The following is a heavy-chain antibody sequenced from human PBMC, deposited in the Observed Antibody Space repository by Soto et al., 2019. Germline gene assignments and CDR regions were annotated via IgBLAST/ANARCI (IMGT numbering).Heavy chain of an antibody. CDR2: IYYSGST. J-gene: IGHJ4*02. Sequence: SETLSLTCTVYGGAIRSSSYYWGWIRQPPGKGLEWIGSIYYSGSTYYNPSLKRRVTISVDTSKNQFSLKLSSVTAADTAVYYCARRPYYDFWSGYYTEGHFDYWGQGTLVTVS. D-gene: IGHD3-3*01. V-gene: IGHV4-39*01. CDR1: GGAIRSSSYY. CDR3: ARRPYYDFWSGYYTEGHFDY.